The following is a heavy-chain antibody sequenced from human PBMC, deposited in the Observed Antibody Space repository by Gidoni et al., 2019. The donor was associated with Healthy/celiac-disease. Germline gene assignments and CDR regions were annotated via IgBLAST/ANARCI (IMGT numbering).Heavy chain of an antibody. CDR2: ISYDGSNT. J-gene: IGHJ3*02. CDR1: GFTFSSYA. V-gene: IGHV3-30-3*01. Sequence: QVQLVESGGGVVQPGRSRRLSCAASGFTFSSYAMHWVRQAPGKGLEWVAVISYDGSNTYYAYSVKCRFTISRDNSKNTLYLQMNSLRAEDTAVYYCARDWGLVIWGQGTMVTVSS. CDR3: ARDWGLVI. D-gene: IGHD2-21*01.